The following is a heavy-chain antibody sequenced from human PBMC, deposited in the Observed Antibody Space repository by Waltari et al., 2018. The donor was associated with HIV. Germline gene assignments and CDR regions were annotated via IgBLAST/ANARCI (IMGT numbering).Heavy chain of an antibody. J-gene: IGHJ4*02. CDR2: IYFGGST. Sequence: QVQLQESGPGLVKPSQTLSLTCSVSGGSINGGGYYWNWVRQPPGKGLEWIGYIYFGGSTYFNPSLKSRVTLSVDASKNQFSLKLSSVTAADTAVYSCSAGGNSYYWGQGSLVTVSS. CDR1: GGSINGGGYY. D-gene: IGHD2-21*02. V-gene: IGHV4-31*03. CDR3: SAGGNSYY.